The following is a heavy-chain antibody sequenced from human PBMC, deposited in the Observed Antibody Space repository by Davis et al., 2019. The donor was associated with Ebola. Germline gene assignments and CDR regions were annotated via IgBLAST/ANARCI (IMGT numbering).Heavy chain of an antibody. D-gene: IGHD3-9*01. Sequence: ASVKVSCKASGYTFTGYYMHWVRQAPGQGLEWMGLINAAKGNTKYSQKFQGRVTMTRDTSTSTAYMELRSLRSDDTAVYYCARDILTLHGMDVWGKGTTVTVSS. CDR3: ARDILTLHGMDV. CDR2: INAAKGNT. J-gene: IGHJ6*04. V-gene: IGHV1-2*02. CDR1: GYTFTGYY.